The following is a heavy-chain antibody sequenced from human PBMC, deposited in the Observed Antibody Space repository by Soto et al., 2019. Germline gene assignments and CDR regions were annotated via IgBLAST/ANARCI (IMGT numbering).Heavy chain of an antibody. Sequence: ASVKVACKASGYTFTSYGISWVRQAPGQGLEWMGWISAYNGNTNYAQKLQGRVTMTTDTSTSTGYVERRSLRSDDTAVYYCAREDGYYDIMTGNRPPDNWGQGTRVTVSS. CDR1: GYTFTSYG. CDR3: AREDGYYDIMTGNRPPDN. J-gene: IGHJ4*02. D-gene: IGHD3-9*01. CDR2: ISAYNGNT. V-gene: IGHV1-18*01.